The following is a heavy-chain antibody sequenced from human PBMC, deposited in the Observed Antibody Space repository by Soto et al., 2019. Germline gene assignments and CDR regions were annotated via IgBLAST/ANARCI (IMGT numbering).Heavy chain of an antibody. CDR1: GYTLTELS. CDR3: ATGVPAANYYYYYYMDV. V-gene: IGHV1-24*01. J-gene: IGHJ6*03. CDR2: FDPEDGET. D-gene: IGHD2-2*01. Sequence: ASVKVSCKVSGYTLTELSMHWVRQAPGKGLEWMGGFDPEDGETIYAQKFQGRVTMTEDTSTDTAYMELSSLRSEDTAVYYCATGVPAANYYYYYYMDVWGKGTTVTVSS.